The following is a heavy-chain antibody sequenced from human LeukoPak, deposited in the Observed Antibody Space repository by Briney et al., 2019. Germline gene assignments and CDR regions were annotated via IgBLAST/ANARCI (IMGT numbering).Heavy chain of an antibody. J-gene: IGHJ4*02. V-gene: IGHV4-39*01. CDR2: IYYSGST. CDR1: GGSISSSSYY. CDR3: ARHLYESRGQTSFDY. D-gene: IGHD3-22*01. Sequence: SETLSLTCTVSGGSISSSSYYWGRIRQPPGKGLEWIGSIYYSGSTYYNPSLKSRVTISVDTSKNQFSLNLSSVTAADTAMYYCARHLYESRGQTSFDYWGQGTLVTVSS.